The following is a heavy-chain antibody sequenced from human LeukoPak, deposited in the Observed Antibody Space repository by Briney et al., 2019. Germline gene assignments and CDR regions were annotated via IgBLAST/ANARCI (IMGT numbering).Heavy chain of an antibody. CDR1: WLPLRRFE. J-gene: IGHJ3*02. D-gene: IGHD3-9*01. V-gene: IGHV3-48*03. CDR2: IYSRCCTI. Sequence: GGALRVSLAGPWLPLRRFENERGRPGPGEGVGWVLYIYSRCCTIYYADSVKGRFTISRDNAKNSLYLQKNSLRAEDTAVYYCARGPPGLRYFDWMSGSGDAFDIWGQGTMVTVSS. CDR3: ARGPPGLRYFDWMSGSGDAFDI.